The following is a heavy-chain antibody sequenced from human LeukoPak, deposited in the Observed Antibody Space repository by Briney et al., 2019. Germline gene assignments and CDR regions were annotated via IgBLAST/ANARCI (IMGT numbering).Heavy chain of an antibody. D-gene: IGHD6-19*01. CDR1: GGSISSSSYY. CDR2: IYYSGST. CDR3: TRHTGGWYYFDY. V-gene: IGHV4-39*01. Sequence: SSETLSLTCSVSGGSISSSSYYWGWIRQPPGKGLEWIGSIYYSGSTYYNPSLKSRVTISVDTSKNQFSLKLSSVTAADTAVYYCTRHTGGWYYFDYWGQGTLVTVSS. J-gene: IGHJ4*02.